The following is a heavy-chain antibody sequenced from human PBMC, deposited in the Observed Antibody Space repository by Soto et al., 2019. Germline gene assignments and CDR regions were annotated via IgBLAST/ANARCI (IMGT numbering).Heavy chain of an antibody. CDR3: ARGASSIAARWFDP. J-gene: IGHJ5*02. D-gene: IGHD6-6*01. CDR2: IYYSGST. CDR1: GGSISSGGYY. Sequence: QVQLQESGPGLVKPSQTLSLTCTVSGGSISSGGYYWSWIRQHPGKGLEWIGYIYYSGSTYYNPSLKGRVTISVDTSKNQFSLKLSSVTAADTAVYYCARGASSIAARWFDPWGQGTLVTVSS. V-gene: IGHV4-31*03.